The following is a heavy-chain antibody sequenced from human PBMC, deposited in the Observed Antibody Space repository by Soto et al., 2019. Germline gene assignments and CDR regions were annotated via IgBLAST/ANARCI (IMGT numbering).Heavy chain of an antibody. D-gene: IGHD2-2*01. CDR2: IYYSGAS. J-gene: IGHJ4*02. CDR1: GGSLRTSY. V-gene: IGHV4-59*01. CDR3: ARDVPFYY. Sequence: SGTLSLTCNVSGGSLRTSYLSLLRQPPGKGVEWIGYIYYSGASNSNPSLKSRVTLSVDTSRNEFSLHLRSVTAADTAIYYCARDVPFYYWGQGALVTVSS.